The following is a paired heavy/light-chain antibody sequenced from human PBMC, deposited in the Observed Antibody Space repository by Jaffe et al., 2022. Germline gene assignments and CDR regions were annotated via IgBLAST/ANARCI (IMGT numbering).Light chain of an antibody. CDR1: QTISNSY. J-gene: IGKJ4*01. CDR3: HHYGTSPLT. CDR2: GAS. Sequence: EIVLTQSPGTLSLSPGDRATLSCRASQTISNSYLAWYQQKLGQAPRLLIYGASSRATGIPDRFSGSGSATDFTLTISRLEPEDFAVYYCHHYGTSPLTFGGGTKVEIK. V-gene: IGKV3-20*01.
Heavy chain of an antibody. CDR2: TRSKRYGGTT. CDR1: GFTFGDYA. Sequence: EVQLVESGGALVQPGRSLTLSCTASGFTFGDYAMSWVRQAPGKGLEWVAFTRSKRYGGTTDYAASVKGRFTISRDDSKSIAYLQMNSLKTEDTAVYYCVRGVEAVPGISWGGRHPNYYSYMDVWGKGTTVTVSS. J-gene: IGHJ6*03. V-gene: IGHV3-49*04. D-gene: IGHD6-19*01. CDR3: VRGVEAVPGISWGGRHPNYYSYMDV.